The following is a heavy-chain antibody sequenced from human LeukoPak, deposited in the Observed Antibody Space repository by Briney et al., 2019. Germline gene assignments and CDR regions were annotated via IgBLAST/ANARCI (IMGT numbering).Heavy chain of an antibody. J-gene: IGHJ3*02. V-gene: IGHV3-23*01. Sequence: PGGSLRLSCAASGFTFSNYGLSWVRQAPGKGLERVSGITGSGGSTYYADSVKGRFTISRDNSKNTLYLQMNSLRAEDTAVYYCAKEHGGSSWYEDAFDIWGQGTMVTVSS. CDR2: ITGSGGST. CDR1: GFTFSNYG. CDR3: AKEHGGSSWYEDAFDI. D-gene: IGHD6-13*01.